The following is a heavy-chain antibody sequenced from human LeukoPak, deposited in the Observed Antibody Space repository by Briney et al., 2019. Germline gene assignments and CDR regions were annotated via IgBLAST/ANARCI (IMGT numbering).Heavy chain of an antibody. Sequence: SVKVSCKASGGTFSSYAISWVRQAPGQGLEWMGGIIPIFGTANYAQKFQGRVTITADKSTSTAYMELSSLRSEDTAVYYCARGRGDYYDSSGYYYYWGQGTLVTVSS. CDR2: IIPIFGTA. J-gene: IGHJ4*02. D-gene: IGHD3-22*01. CDR3: ARGRGDYYDSSGYYYY. CDR1: GGTFSSYA. V-gene: IGHV1-69*06.